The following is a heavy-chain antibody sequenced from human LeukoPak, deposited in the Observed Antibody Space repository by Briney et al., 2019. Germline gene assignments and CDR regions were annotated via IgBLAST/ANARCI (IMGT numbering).Heavy chain of an antibody. CDR1: GYSFTNYD. D-gene: IGHD3-10*01. Sequence: ASVKVSCKASGYSFTNYDINWVRQAPGQGLEWMGWMNPKSGDTDYSQKFQGRVFITRDTSINTAYMELSSLGSDDTAVYYCARDGRGSRSSWFDLWGQGTLVIVSS. J-gene: IGHJ5*02. V-gene: IGHV1-8*03. CDR2: MNPKSGDT. CDR3: ARDGRGSRSSWFDL.